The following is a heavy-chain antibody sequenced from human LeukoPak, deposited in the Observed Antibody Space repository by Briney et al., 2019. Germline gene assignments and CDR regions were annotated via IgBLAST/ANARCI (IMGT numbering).Heavy chain of an antibody. CDR2: ISYDGSNK. J-gene: IGHJ4*02. V-gene: IGHV3-30*01. D-gene: IGHD6-6*01. Sequence: GGSLRLSCAASGFTFSSYAMHWVRRAPGKGLEWVAVISYDGSNKYYADSVKGRFTISRDNSKNTLYLQMNSLRAEDTAVYYCARARIAARPFFDYWGQGTLVTVSS. CDR1: GFTFSSYA. CDR3: ARARIAARPFFDY.